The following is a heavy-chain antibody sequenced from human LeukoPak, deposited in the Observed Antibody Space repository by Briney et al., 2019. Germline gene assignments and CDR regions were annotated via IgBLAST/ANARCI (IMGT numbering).Heavy chain of an antibody. Sequence: GASVKVSCKASGYTFTSYDINWVRQAPGQGLEGMGWMNPNSGNTGYAQKFQGRVTMTRNTSISTAYMELSSLRSEDTAVYYCARLRMVTNWFDPWGQGTLVTVSS. CDR3: ARLRMVTNWFDP. CDR1: GYTFTSYD. D-gene: IGHD5-18*01. CDR2: MNPNSGNT. V-gene: IGHV1-8*01. J-gene: IGHJ5*02.